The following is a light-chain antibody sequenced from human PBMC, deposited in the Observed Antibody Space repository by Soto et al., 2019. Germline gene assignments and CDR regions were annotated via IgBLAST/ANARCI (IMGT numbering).Light chain of an antibody. CDR1: QSVDST. V-gene: IGKV3-15*01. CDR2: DAS. J-gene: IGKJ1*01. CDR3: HQYNKWPRT. Sequence: EIVMTQSPATLSVSPGETAALSCRASQSVDSTLAWYQQKPGQAPRLLIYDASTRATGIPARFSGSGSGTEFTLTISRLQSEDFAVYFCHQYNKWPRTFGQGTKVEIK.